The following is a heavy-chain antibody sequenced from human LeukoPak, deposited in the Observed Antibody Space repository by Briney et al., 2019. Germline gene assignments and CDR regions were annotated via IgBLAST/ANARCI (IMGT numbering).Heavy chain of an antibody. J-gene: IGHJ4*02. CDR2: IVVGSGNT. D-gene: IGHD3-10*01. Sequence: ASVKVSCKASGFTFTSSAVQWVRQARGQRLEWIGWIVVGSGNTNYEQKFQERVTITRDMSTSTAYMELSSLRSEDTAVYYCAAHVRGSGSYNFDYWGQGTLVTVSS. CDR3: AAHVRGSGSYNFDY. V-gene: IGHV1-58*01. CDR1: GFTFTSSA.